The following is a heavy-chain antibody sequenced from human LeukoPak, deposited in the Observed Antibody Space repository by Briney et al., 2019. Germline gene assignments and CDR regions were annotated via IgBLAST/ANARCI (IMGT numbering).Heavy chain of an antibody. J-gene: IGHJ4*02. Sequence: KPSETPSLTCAVYGGSFSGYYWSWIRQPPGKGLEWIGEINHSGSTNYNPSLKSRVTISVDTSKNQFSLKLSSVTAADTAVYYCARVGFYYYGSGSHFDYWGQGTLVTVSS. CDR3: ARVGFYYYGSGSHFDY. V-gene: IGHV4-34*01. CDR1: GGSFSGYY. D-gene: IGHD3-10*01. CDR2: INHSGST.